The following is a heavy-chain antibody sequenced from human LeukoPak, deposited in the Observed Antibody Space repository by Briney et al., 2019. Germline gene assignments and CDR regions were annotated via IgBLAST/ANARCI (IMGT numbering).Heavy chain of an antibody. CDR3: AKDIIPYSSSTSCYTGFDY. CDR1: GFTFDDYA. D-gene: IGHD2-2*02. V-gene: IGHV3-9*01. Sequence: GRSLRLSCAASGFTFDDYAMHWVRQAPGKGLEWVSGISWNSGSIGYADSVKGRFTISRDNAKSSLYLQMNSLRAEDTALYYCAKDIIPYSSSTSCYTGFDYWGQGTLVTVSS. CDR2: ISWNSGSI. J-gene: IGHJ4*02.